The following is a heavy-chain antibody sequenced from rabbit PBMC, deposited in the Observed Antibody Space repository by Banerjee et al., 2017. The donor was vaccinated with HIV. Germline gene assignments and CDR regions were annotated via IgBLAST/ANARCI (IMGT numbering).Heavy chain of an antibody. V-gene: IGHV1S45*01. D-gene: IGHD1-1*01. J-gene: IGHJ4*01. CDR1: GFDFSRYG. Sequence: QEQLVESGGGLVKPGGCLELFCKASGFDFSRYGVSWVRQAPGKGLEWIACINTISGDTVYATWAKGRFTISKASWTTVTLQMTSLTAADTASYFCARDLSGVIGLNFNLWGRGPSSPS. CDR2: INTISGDT. CDR3: ARDLSGVIGLNFNL.